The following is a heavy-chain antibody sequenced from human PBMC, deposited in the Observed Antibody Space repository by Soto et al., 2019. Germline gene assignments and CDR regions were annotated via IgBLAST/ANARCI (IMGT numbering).Heavy chain of an antibody. Sequence: SETLSLTCTVSGGSISSGGYYWSWIHQHPGKGLEWIGYIYYSGSTYYNPSLKSRVTISVDTSKNQFSLKLGSVTAADTAVYYCARSGSADEITDYYYYYGMDVWGQGTTVTVSS. CDR1: GGSISSGGYY. J-gene: IGHJ6*02. D-gene: IGHD3-22*01. CDR3: ARSGSADEITDYYYYYGMDV. CDR2: IYYSGST. V-gene: IGHV4-31*03.